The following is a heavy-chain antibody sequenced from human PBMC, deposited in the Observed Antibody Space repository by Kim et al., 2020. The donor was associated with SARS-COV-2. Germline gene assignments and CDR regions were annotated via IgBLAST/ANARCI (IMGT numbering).Heavy chain of an antibody. CDR1: GFTFSSYG. CDR2: ISYDGSNK. J-gene: IGHJ6*02. V-gene: IGHV3-30*18. CDR3: AKRDCSSTSCPGYYYGMDV. Sequence: GGSLRLSCAASGFTFSSYGMHWVRQAPGKGLEWVAVISYDGSNKYYADSVKGRFTISRDNSKNTLYLQMNSLRAEDTAVYYCAKRDCSSTSCPGYYYGMDVWGQRTTVTVSS. D-gene: IGHD2-2*01.